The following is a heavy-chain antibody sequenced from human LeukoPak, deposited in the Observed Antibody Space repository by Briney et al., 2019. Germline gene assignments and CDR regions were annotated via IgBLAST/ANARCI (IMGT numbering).Heavy chain of an antibody. CDR3: AREETGASDV. J-gene: IGHJ6*04. V-gene: IGHV1-18*01. CDR2: ISAYNGNT. Sequence: ASVKVSCKASGYTLTSYGISWVRQAPGQGLEWMGWISAYNGNTNYAQKLQGRVTMTTATPTSTAYMELRSLRSDDTAVYYCAREETGASDVWGKGTTVTVSS. CDR1: GYTLTSYG.